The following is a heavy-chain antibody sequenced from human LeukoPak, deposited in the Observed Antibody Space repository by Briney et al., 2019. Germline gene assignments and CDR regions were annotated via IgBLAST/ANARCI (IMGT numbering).Heavy chain of an antibody. CDR1: GFTFSSYW. CDR2: INTDGSST. V-gene: IGHV3-74*01. Sequence: GGSLRLSCAASGFTFSSYWMHWVRHAPGKGLVWVSRINTDGSSTNYADSVKGRFTISRDNAKNTLYLQMNSLRAEDTAVYYCAKLSRVSDLPLRYYFDYWGQGTLVTVSS. D-gene: IGHD5/OR15-5a*01. CDR3: AKLSRVSDLPLRYYFDY. J-gene: IGHJ4*02.